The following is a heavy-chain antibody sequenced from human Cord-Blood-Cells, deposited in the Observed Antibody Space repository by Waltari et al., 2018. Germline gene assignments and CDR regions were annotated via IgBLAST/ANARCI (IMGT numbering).Heavy chain of an antibody. V-gene: IGHV3-53*01. CDR2: IYSGGST. CDR3: ARDRTDWGRAFDI. Sequence: EVQLVESGGGLIQPGGSLRLSCAASGFTVSSNYMSWVRPAPGKGLEWVSVIYSGGSTYYADSVKGRFTISRDNSKNTLYLQMNSLRAEDTAVYYCARDRTDWGRAFDIWGQGTMVTVSS. CDR1: GFTVSSNY. D-gene: IGHD2-21*01. J-gene: IGHJ3*02.